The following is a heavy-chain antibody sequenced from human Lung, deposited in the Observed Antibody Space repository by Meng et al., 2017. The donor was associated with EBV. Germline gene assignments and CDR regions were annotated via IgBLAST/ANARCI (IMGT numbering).Heavy chain of an antibody. V-gene: IGHV4-30-4*01. CDR3: ASLYGDSSVWYLDL. Sequence: LQGSGTWIAYPSPALSLPCIVSVGSLSSCDYYWGWTRQPPGKGLEWIGYIYYSGITYYNPSLKSRVTISVDTSKNQFSLKLSSVTAADTAVYYCASLYGDSSVWYLDLWAVAPWSPPPQ. CDR2: IYYSGIT. D-gene: IGHD4-17*01. CDR1: VGSLSSCDYY. J-gene: IGHJ2*01.